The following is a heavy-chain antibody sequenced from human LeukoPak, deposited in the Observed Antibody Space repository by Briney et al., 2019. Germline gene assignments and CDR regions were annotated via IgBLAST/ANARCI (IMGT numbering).Heavy chain of an antibody. CDR3: ARRCYYDSSAYTVDY. D-gene: IGHD3-22*01. CDR2: INPNSGTT. J-gene: IGHJ4*02. CDR1: GYTFIGYY. Sequence: GASVKVSCKASGYTFIGYYMHWVRQAPGQGLEWMGRINPNSGTTNYAQKFQGRVTMTRDTSISTAYMELNSLRSDDTAVYYCARRCYYDSSAYTVDYWGQGTLVTVSS. V-gene: IGHV1-2*06.